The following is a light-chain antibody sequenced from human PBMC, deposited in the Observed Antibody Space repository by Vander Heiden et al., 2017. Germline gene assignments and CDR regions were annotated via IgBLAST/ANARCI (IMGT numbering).Light chain of an antibody. CDR3: QQDNSYSWT. V-gene: IGKV1-5*01. J-gene: IGKJ2*02. CDR2: DAS. CDR1: QSISSW. Sequence: DIQMTQSPSTLSASVGDRVTITCRASQSISSWLAWYQQKPGKAPKLLIYDASSLESGVPSRFSGSGSGTEFTLTISSLQPDDFATYYCQQDNSYSWTFGQGTKLEIK.